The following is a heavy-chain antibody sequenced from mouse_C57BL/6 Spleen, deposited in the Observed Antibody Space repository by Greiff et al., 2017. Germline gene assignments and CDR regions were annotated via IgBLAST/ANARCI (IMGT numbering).Heavy chain of an antibody. V-gene: IGHV2-2*02. Sequence: VQLQQSGPGLVQPSQSLSITCTVSGFSLTSYGVHWVRQSPGKGLEWLGVIWSGGSTDYNAAFISRLSISKDNSKSQVFFKMNSLQANDTAIYYCARAGLLRGYYAMDYWGQGTSVTVSS. CDR2: IWSGGST. CDR3: ARAGLLRGYYAMDY. D-gene: IGHD1-1*01. J-gene: IGHJ4*01. CDR1: GFSLTSYG.